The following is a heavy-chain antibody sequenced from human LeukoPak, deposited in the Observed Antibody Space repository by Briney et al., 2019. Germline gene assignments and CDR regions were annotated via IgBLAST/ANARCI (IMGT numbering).Heavy chain of an antibody. D-gene: IGHD2-21*02. J-gene: IGHJ6*02. CDR3: ARGRCGGDCYSDYYYYGMDV. Sequence: SVKVSCKASGGTFSSYAISWVRQAPGQGLEWMGRIIPILGIANYAQKFQGRVTITADESTSTAYMELSSLRSEDTAVYYCARGRCGGDCYSDYYYYGMDVWGQGTTVTVSS. V-gene: IGHV1-69*04. CDR1: GGTFSSYA. CDR2: IIPILGIA.